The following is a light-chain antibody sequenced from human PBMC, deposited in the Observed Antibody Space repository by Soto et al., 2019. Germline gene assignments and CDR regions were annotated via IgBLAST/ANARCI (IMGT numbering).Light chain of an antibody. CDR2: AAS. V-gene: IGKV3-20*01. J-gene: IGKJ3*01. CDR1: QTVSSF. Sequence: EIVLTQSPGTLSLSPGERATLSCRASQTVSSFLAWYQQKPGQAPRLLIYAASTRATGIPDRFSGSASETDFTLTINRLEPEDSAVYYCQQYASAPFSLGPGTKVDIK. CDR3: QQYASAPFS.